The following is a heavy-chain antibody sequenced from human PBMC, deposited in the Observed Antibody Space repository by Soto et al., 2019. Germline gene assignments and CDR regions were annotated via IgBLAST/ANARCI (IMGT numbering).Heavy chain of an antibody. V-gene: IGHV3-20*04. CDR3: VRGDGDYNDGNGYLARH. J-gene: IGHJ4*02. Sequence: GSLRLSCAASGFSLDDYGMSWVRQVPGKGLEWVAGINWNGRNRDYADSVKGRFTISRDDAKSSLYLQMNSVRPEDTAVYYCVRGDGDYNDGNGYLARHWGQGTLVTVSS. D-gene: IGHD5-18*01. CDR1: GFSLDDYG. CDR2: INWNGRNR.